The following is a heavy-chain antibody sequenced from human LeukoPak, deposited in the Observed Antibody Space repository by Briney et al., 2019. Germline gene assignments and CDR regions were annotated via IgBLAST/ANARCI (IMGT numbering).Heavy chain of an antibody. D-gene: IGHD2-15*01. CDR3: ARAYCSGGSCYSGFDY. V-gene: IGHV4-4*07. J-gene: IGHJ4*02. Sequence: SETLSLNCTVSGGSISSYYWSWLRQPAGKGLKWIGRIYTSGSTNYNPSLKSRATMSVDTSKNQFSLKLSSVTAADTAVYYCARAYCSGGSCYSGFDYWGQGTLVTVSS. CDR2: IYTSGST. CDR1: GGSISSYY.